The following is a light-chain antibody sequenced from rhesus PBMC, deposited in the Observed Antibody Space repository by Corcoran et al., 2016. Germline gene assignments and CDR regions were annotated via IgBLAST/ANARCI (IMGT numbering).Light chain of an antibody. J-gene: IGKJ1*01. V-gene: IGKV1-33*02. Sequence: DIQMTQSPSSLSASVGDRVTTTCRASQGSTDDLAWYQQKTGETPKLLIYDAACLQSGIPTRFSGVGSGTVFTLTIGSLQSEDFATYYCQNYYTTPWTFGQGTKVEIK. CDR1: QGSTDD. CDR2: DAA. CDR3: QNYYTTPWT.